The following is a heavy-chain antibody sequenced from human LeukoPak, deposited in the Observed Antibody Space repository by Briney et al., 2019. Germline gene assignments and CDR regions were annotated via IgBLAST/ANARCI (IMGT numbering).Heavy chain of an antibody. CDR3: ARVGSGSWFFDS. J-gene: IGHJ4*02. D-gene: IGHD6-13*01. V-gene: IGHV3-33*01. CDR1: GFTFSNYG. Sequence: PGGSLRLSCVASGFTFSNYGMDWVRQAPGKGLEWVAVIWHDGSNEYYGDSVKGRFTISRDNSKNTLYLQMNSLGAEDTALYYCARVGSGSWFFDSWGQGTLVTDSS. CDR2: IWHDGSNE.